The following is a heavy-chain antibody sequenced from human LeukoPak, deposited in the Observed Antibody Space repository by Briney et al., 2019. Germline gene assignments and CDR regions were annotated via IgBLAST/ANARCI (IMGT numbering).Heavy chain of an antibody. CDR2: MSYDGTYE. Sequence: GRSLRLACAASGFIFSGSVMHWVRQAPGKGLEGVAIMSYDGTYENYGDSVKGRFTISRDNSKNTLYLHMNSLRHDDTAVYYCAKDSGGSVLEDWGHGSLVIVSS. V-gene: IGHV3-30*18. CDR3: AKDSGGSVLED. D-gene: IGHD2-15*01. J-gene: IGHJ4*01. CDR1: GFIFSGSV.